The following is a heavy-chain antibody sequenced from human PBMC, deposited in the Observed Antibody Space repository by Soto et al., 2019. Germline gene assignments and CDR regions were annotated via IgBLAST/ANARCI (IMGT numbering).Heavy chain of an antibody. D-gene: IGHD5-18*01. J-gene: IGHJ4*02. CDR2: INTDGSRT. Sequence: EVQLVESGGGLVQPGGSLRLSCAASGFTFSRYWMYRVRQAPGKGLVWVSGINTDGSRTIYADSVKGRFTISRDNAKNTLYLQRNSLRPEDTAVYYCASGYFAWGQGTLVTVSS. CDR3: ASGYFA. V-gene: IGHV3-74*01. CDR1: GFTFSRYW.